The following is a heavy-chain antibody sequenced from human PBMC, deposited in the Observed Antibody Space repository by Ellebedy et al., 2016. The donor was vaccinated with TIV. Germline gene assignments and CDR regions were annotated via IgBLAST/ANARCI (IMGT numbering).Heavy chain of an antibody. CDR3: AREYYYGSRSVGYVYYYGIDV. D-gene: IGHD3-10*01. J-gene: IGHJ6*02. V-gene: IGHV1-69*13. Sequence: AASVKVSCKASGGTFSSYAISWVRQAPGQGLEWMGGIIPIFGTANYAQKFQGRVTITADESTSTAYMELSSLRSEDTAVYYCAREYYYGSRSVGYVYYYGIDVWGQGTTVTVSS. CDR2: IIPIFGTA. CDR1: GGTFSSYA.